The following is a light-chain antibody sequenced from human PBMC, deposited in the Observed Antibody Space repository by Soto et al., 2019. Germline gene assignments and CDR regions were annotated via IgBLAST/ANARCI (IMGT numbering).Light chain of an antibody. CDR1: QSVSSY. Sequence: ETVLTQSPVTLSLSPGERATLSCRASQSVSSYLAWYQQKPGQAPRLLIYDASTRATGFPARFSGSGSGTDFTLTISSLQSEDFAVYYCQQYNNWPWTFGQGTKVEIK. CDR3: QQYNNWPWT. V-gene: IGKV3-15*01. CDR2: DAS. J-gene: IGKJ1*01.